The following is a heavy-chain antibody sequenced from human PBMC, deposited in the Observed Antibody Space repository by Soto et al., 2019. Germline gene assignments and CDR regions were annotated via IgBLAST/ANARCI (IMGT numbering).Heavy chain of an antibody. CDR1: GLTVGNTY. V-gene: IGHV3-53*01. J-gene: IGHJ6*02. D-gene: IGHD6-19*01. CDR3: AKERVAYSSGYGYGMDV. CDR2: IYADGRT. Sequence: PGGSLRLSCATSGLTVGNTYFSWVRQAPGKGLEWVSVIYADGRTYYADSVKGRFTMSRDNSKNTLYLQMNSLRAEDTAVYYCAKERVAYSSGYGYGMDVWGQGTTVTVSS.